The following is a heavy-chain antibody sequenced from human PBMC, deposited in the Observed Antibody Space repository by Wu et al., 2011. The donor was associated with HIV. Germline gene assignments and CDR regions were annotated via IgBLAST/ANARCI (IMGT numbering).Heavy chain of an antibody. CDR1: ADIFKKNS. Sequence: QVQLVQSGTEMKKPGSSVKVSCSASADIFKKNSLSWVRQAPGQGLEWMGGINLVLGTVTYAQKFQGRVIITTDTSTSTVYMDLNSLTTADMAIYYCATGPRFPMGWYFGSWGQGTQVTVSS. D-gene: IGHD2-15*01. V-gene: IGHV1-69*06. CDR3: ATGPRFPMGWYFGS. CDR2: INLVLGTV. J-gene: IGHJ4*02.